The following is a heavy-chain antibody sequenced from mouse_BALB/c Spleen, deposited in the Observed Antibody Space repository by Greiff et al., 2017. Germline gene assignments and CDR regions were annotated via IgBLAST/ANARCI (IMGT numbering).Heavy chain of an antibody. D-gene: IGHD2-4*01. CDR3: AKNHYDYDGSYYFDY. J-gene: IGHJ2*01. CDR1: GYAFTNYL. V-gene: IGHV1-54*01. CDR2: INPGSGGT. Sequence: QVQLQQSGAELVRPGTSVKVSCKASGYAFTNYLIEWVKQRPGQGLEWIGVINPGSGGTNYNEKFKGKATLTADKSSSTAYMQLSSLTSDDSAVYFCAKNHYDYDGSYYFDYWGQGTTLTVSS.